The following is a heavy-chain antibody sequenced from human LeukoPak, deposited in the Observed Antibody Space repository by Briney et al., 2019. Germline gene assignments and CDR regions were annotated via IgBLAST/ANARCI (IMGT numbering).Heavy chain of an antibody. CDR3: ARGLVGDSDF. J-gene: IGHJ4*02. CDR1: GFIFRSYW. V-gene: IGHV3-74*01. D-gene: IGHD1-26*01. CDR2: INTDGSRT. Sequence: GGSLRLSCAASGFIFRSYWMHWVRQAPGKGPVWVSRINTDGSRTSYADSVKGRFTISRDNAKNTLYLQVNSLRAEDTAVYYCARGLVGDSDFWGQGTLVTVSS.